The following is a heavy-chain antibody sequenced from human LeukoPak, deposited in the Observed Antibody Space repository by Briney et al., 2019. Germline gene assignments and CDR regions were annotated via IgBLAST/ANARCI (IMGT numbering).Heavy chain of an antibody. CDR3: ARAQGRSSSWTYYYYGMDV. CDR1: GGSVSSGSYY. D-gene: IGHD6-13*01. Sequence: KPSETLSLTCTVSGGSVSSGSYYWSWIRQPPGEGLEWIGYIYYSGSTNYNPSLKSRVTISVDTSKNQFSLKLSSVTAADTAVYYCARAQGRSSSWTYYYYGMDVWGQGTTVTVSS. J-gene: IGHJ6*02. V-gene: IGHV4-61*01. CDR2: IYYSGST.